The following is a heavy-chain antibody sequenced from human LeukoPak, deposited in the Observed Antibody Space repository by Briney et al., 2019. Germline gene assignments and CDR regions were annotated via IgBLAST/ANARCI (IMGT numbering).Heavy chain of an antibody. D-gene: IGHD6-19*01. CDR3: AREATWGQWYFDL. J-gene: IGHJ4*02. CDR2: IAADGGVK. Sequence: GTSLRLSCVASVFTFRDHGMDWVRQAPGKGLEWVAVIAADGGVKQYADSVKGRFTLSRDNSKNTLFLQMNIVSVEETAVYYCAREATWGQWYFDLWGQGTPVTVSS. V-gene: IGHV3-30*03. CDR1: VFTFRDHG.